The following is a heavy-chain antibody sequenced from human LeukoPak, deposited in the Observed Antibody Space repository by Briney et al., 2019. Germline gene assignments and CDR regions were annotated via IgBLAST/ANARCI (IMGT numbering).Heavy chain of an antibody. CDR2: MNPNSGNT. Sequence: ASVKVSCKASGYTFTSYDINWVRQATGQGLEWMGWMNPNSGNTGYAQKFQGRVTMTRNTSISTAYMELSSLRSEDTAVYYCAENYDILTGTLKRDAFDIWGQGTMVTVSS. V-gene: IGHV1-8*01. D-gene: IGHD3-9*01. CDR3: AENYDILTGTLKRDAFDI. CDR1: GYTFTSYD. J-gene: IGHJ3*02.